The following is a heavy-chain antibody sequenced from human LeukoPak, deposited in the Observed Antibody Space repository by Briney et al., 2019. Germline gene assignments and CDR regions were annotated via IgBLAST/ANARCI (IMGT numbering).Heavy chain of an antibody. Sequence: PGGSPRLSCAASVFTVSSNYMSCARHAPGKGLESVSVIYSCGSTYYADTVKTRFTISIDNSKNTLYLQMNSLRAEDTAVYYCASLYYYILTGYSEYFRHWGQGTLVTVSS. J-gene: IGHJ1*01. V-gene: IGHV3-53*01. CDR3: ASLYYYILTGYSEYFRH. CDR2: IYSCGST. D-gene: IGHD3-9*01. CDR1: VFTVSSNY.